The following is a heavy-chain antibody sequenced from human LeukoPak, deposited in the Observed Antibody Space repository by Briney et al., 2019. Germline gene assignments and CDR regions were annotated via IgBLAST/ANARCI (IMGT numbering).Heavy chain of an antibody. CDR2: ISYDGSNK. V-gene: IGHV3-30-3*01. D-gene: IGHD1-26*01. CDR1: GFTFSSYA. CDR3: ARGAGATFDY. Sequence: GGSLRLSCAASGFTFSSYAMHWVRQAPGKGLEWVAVISYDGSNKYYADSVKGRFTISRDNSKNTLYLQMNSLRAEDTAVYYCARGAGATFDYWGQGTLVTVSS. J-gene: IGHJ4*02.